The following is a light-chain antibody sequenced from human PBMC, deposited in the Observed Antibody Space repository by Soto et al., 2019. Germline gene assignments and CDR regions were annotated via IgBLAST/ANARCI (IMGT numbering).Light chain of an antibody. V-gene: IGKV3-20*01. Sequence: IVLTQSPGTLSLSPGERATLTCRASQSLNSNYLAWYQHKPGQAPRLLIYDASNRATGIPARFSGSGSGTDFTLTISRLEPEDFAVYYCQQYGSSGTFGQGTKVDIK. CDR3: QQYGSSGT. CDR1: QSLNSNY. J-gene: IGKJ1*01. CDR2: DAS.